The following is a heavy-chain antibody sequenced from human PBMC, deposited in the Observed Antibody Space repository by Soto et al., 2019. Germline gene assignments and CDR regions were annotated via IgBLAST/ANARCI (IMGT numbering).Heavy chain of an antibody. J-gene: IGHJ4*02. V-gene: IGHV3-33*01. CDR3: ARDPRSYDFWSGYYSEGYYFDF. CDR2: TWFDGSNE. Sequence: QVQLVESGGGVVQPGRSLRLSCAASGFTFSTYAMHWVRQAPGTGLEWVASTWFDGSNEYYADSVKGRFTISRDNSNNTLFLQMNSLRAEDTALYYCARDPRSYDFWSGYYSEGYYFDFWGQGAPVTVSS. D-gene: IGHD3-3*01. CDR1: GFTFSTYA.